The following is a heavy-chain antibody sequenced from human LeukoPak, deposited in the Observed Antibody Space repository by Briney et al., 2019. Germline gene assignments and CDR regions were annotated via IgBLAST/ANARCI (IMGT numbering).Heavy chain of an antibody. Sequence: GASVKVSCKASGYTFTGYYMHWVRQAPGQGLEWMGWINPNSGGTNYAQKFQGRVTMTRDTSISTAYMELSSLRSEDTAVYYCARRVRYYYGSGSPSRPVYYYMDVWGKGTTVTVSS. J-gene: IGHJ6*03. D-gene: IGHD3-10*01. CDR3: ARRVRYYYGSGSPSRPVYYYMDV. CDR2: INPNSGGT. CDR1: GYTFTGYY. V-gene: IGHV1-2*02.